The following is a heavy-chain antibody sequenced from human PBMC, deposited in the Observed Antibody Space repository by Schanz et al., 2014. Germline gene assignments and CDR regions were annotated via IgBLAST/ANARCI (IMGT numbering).Heavy chain of an antibody. CDR1: GFTFSGFW. D-gene: IGHD1-26*01. Sequence: VRLVESGGGVVQPGRSLRLSCAASGFTFSGFWMTWVRQIPGKGLEWISFINTGSNYINYADSVKGRFTISRDNTKNSLFLQLNSLRADDTAVYYCARNRGSGGQNWYFDLWGRGTLVTVSS. J-gene: IGHJ2*01. CDR3: ARNRGSGGQNWYFDL. V-gene: IGHV3-21*04. CDR2: INTGSNYI.